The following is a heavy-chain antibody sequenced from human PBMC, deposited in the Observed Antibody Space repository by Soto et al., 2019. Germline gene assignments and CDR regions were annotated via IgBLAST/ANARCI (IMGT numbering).Heavy chain of an antibody. CDR3: AGVHSGSYNFEY. J-gene: IGHJ4*02. D-gene: IGHD1-26*01. CDR1: GFTFNSYC. V-gene: IGHV3-74*01. CDR2: IKTDGSIT. Sequence: EVQLVESGGGLVQPGESLRLSCAASGFTFNSYCMHWVRQAPGKGLVWVSRIKTDGSITSYADSVKGRFTISRDNAENTLYLQMNSLRAEDTAVYYCAGVHSGSYNFEYWGQGSLVTVSS.